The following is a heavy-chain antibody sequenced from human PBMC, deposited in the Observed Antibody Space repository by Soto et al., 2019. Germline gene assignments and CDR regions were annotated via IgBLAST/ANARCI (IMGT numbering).Heavy chain of an antibody. CDR2: IKVDGSEQ. Sequence: VQLVESGGGWVWRGGSLRLSCAASGFTLGSYWMNWVRQPPGKGLEWVANIKVDGSEQYYADSVKGRFTISRDNTKDSLYLQMHSLTDGDTAMYYCASASHGMDVCGRGTTVTVSS. CDR3: ASASHGMDV. V-gene: IGHV3-7*03. CDR1: GFTLGSYW. J-gene: IGHJ6*02.